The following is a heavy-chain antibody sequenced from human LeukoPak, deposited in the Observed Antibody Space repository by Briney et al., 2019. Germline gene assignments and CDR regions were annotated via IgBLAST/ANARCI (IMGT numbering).Heavy chain of an antibody. CDR3: ARYSVYFDY. D-gene: IGHD2-21*01. CDR1: GYSFTSYW. J-gene: IGHJ4*02. CDR2: IYPGDSDT. Sequence: HGESLKISCKGSGYSFTSYWIGWVRQMPGKGVEWMGIIYPGDSDTRYSPSFEGQVTISADKSISTAYLQWSSLEASDTAMYYCARYSVYFDYWGQGTLVTVSS. V-gene: IGHV5-51*01.